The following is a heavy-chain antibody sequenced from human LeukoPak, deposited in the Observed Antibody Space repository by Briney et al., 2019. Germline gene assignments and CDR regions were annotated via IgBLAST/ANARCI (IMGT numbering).Heavy chain of an antibody. V-gene: IGHV4-59*01. CDR2: IYYSGNT. CDR3: ARVGNGCLDC. Sequence: PSETLSLTCTVSGGSISTYYWSWLRQPPGKGLEWIGYIYYSGNTKYNPSLKSRVTISIEPSKNQFSLKLSSVTAAGTAVYYCARVGNGCLDCWGQGTLVTVSS. J-gene: IGHJ4*02. CDR1: GGSISTYY. D-gene: IGHD6-19*01.